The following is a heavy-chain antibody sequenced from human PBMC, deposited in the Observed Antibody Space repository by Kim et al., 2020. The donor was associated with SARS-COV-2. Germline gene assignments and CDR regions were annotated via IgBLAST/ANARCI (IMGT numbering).Heavy chain of an antibody. J-gene: IGHJ4*02. CDR3: ARAPIVVVITHFDY. D-gene: IGHD3-22*01. Sequence: NPSRKSRVTISVDTSKTQFSLKLSSVTAADTAVYYCARAPIVVVITHFDYWGQGTLVTVSS. V-gene: IGHV4-31*02.